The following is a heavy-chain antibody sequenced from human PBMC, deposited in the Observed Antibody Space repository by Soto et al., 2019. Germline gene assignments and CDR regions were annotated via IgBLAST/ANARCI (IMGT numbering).Heavy chain of an antibody. CDR1: GFTFSSYA. CDR3: ARDSPDCGGDCYEPAYFDY. CDR2: ISYDGSNK. D-gene: IGHD2-21*02. Sequence: PGGSLRLSCAASGFTFSSYAMHWVRQAPGKGLEWVAVISYDGSNKYYADSVKGRFTISRDNSKNTLYLQMNSLRAEDTAVYYCARDSPDCGGDCYEPAYFDYWGQGTLVTVSS. J-gene: IGHJ4*02. V-gene: IGHV3-30-3*01.